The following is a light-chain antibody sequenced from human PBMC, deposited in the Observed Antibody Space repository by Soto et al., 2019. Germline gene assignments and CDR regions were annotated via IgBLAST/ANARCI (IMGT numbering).Light chain of an antibody. CDR2: TAS. CDR3: QQAASFPIT. J-gene: IGKJ5*01. Sequence: DIQMTQSPSTLSASVGDRATITCRASQSISSWLAWYQQKPGKAPNLLIYTASSLQSGVPSRFSGSGSGTDFTLTINGLQPEDFATYYCQQAASFPITFGQGTRREIK. CDR1: QSISSW. V-gene: IGKV1-12*01.